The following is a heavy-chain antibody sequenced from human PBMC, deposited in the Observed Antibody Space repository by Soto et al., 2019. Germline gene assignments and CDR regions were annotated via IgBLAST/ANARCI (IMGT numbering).Heavy chain of an antibody. CDR3: ASGLSGDKVGQ. D-gene: IGHD2-21*02. J-gene: IGHJ4*02. CDR1: GFTFSSYS. Sequence: SGGSLRLSCAAAGFTFSSYSMNWVRQAPGKGLEWVSYISSSSSTIYYADSVKGRFTISRDNAKNSLYLQMNSLRVEDTAVYYCASGLSGDKVGQWGQGTPVTVSS. V-gene: IGHV3-48*01. CDR2: ISSSSSTI.